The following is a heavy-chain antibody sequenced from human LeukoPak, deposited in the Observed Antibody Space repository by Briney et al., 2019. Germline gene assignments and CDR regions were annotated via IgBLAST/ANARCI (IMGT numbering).Heavy chain of an antibody. CDR3: TRLGPEDYYDSSGFYPDS. V-gene: IGHV3-73*01. CDR2: IRSKANSYAT. Sequence: PGGSPRLSCAASGFTFSGSPMHWVRQASGKGLEWVGRIRSKANSYATAYAASVKGRFTISRDDSKSTAYLRMNSLKTEDTAVYYCTRLGPEDYYDSSGFYPDSWGQGTLVTVSS. J-gene: IGHJ4*02. CDR1: GFTFSGSP. D-gene: IGHD3-22*01.